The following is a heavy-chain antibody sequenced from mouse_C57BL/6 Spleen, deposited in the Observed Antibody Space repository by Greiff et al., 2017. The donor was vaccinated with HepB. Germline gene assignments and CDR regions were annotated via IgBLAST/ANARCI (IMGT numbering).Heavy chain of an antibody. CDR2: IWSGGST. V-gene: IGHV2-4*01. CDR3: AKTAGTPYWYFDV. J-gene: IGHJ1*03. Sequence: VKLVESGPGLVQPSQSLSITCTVSGFSLTSYGVHWVRQPPGKGLEWLGVIWSGGSTDYNAAFIFRLSISKDNSKSQVFFKMNSLRADDTTIYYCAKTAGTPYWYFDVWGTGTSVTVSS. D-gene: IGHD3-3*01. CDR1: GFSLTSYG.